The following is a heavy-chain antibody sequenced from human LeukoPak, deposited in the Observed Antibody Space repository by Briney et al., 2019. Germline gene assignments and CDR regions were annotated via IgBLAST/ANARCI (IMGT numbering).Heavy chain of an antibody. CDR1: GFTFSSSW. D-gene: IGHD3-10*01. J-gene: IGHJ4*02. CDR3: ARGDLVWFGKSRFDY. Sequence: PGGSLRLSCVASGFTFSSSWMSWVRQAPGKGLEWVANIKQDGSEKYCVDSVKGRFTISRDNAKNSLYLQMNSLRAGDTAVYYCARGDLVWFGKSRFDYWGQGSLVTVSS. CDR2: IKQDGSEK. V-gene: IGHV3-7*04.